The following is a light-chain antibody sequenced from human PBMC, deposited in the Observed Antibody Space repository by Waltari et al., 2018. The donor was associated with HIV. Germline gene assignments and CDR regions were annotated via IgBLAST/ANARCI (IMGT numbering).Light chain of an antibody. CDR2: WAS. CDR3: QQYFTTPWT. CDR1: QSVLYNSNNKNY. Sequence: DIVMSQSPDSPAVSLGERATINCTTSQSVLYNSNNKNYLAWYQQKPGQPPHLLIFWASARGSGVPGRFSGSGSGTDFTLTISSLQAEDVAVYYCQQYFTTPWTFGQGTKLEIK. J-gene: IGKJ2*02. V-gene: IGKV4-1*01.